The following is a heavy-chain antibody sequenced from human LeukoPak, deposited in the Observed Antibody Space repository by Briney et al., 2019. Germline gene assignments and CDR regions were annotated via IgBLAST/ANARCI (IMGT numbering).Heavy chain of an antibody. J-gene: IGHJ1*01. V-gene: IGHV1-24*01. Sequence: GASVKVSCKVSGYTLTELSMHWVRQAPGKGPEWMGGFDPEDGETNYAQKFQGRVTITADESTSTAYMEPSSLRSEDTAVFYCARVIQLPNEYFQHWGQGTLVTVSS. D-gene: IGHD2-2*01. CDR3: ARVIQLPNEYFQH. CDR2: FDPEDGET. CDR1: GYTLTELS.